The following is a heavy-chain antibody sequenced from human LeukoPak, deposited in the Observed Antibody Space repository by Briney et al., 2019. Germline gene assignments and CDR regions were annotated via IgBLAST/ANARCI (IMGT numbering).Heavy chain of an antibody. D-gene: IGHD6-19*01. CDR1: GGSISGYY. J-gene: IGHJ4*02. CDR3: VRESTYSGWFDY. Sequence: SETLSLTCTVSGGSISGYYWSWIRQPPGKGLEWIGYIHYTGNTDYNPSLKSRVTISVDTSKNQFSLKLSSMTAADTAVYHCVRESTYSGWFDYWGQGTLVTVSS. V-gene: IGHV4-59*01. CDR2: IHYTGNT.